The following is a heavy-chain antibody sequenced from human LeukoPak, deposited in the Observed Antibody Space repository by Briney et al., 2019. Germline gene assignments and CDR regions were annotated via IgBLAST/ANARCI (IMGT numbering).Heavy chain of an antibody. CDR3: PRDSSYYYDSSGYDHDY. Sequence: PGGSLRLSCAASGFTFSSYSMNWLRQAPGKGLEWVSSISSSSSYIYYADSVKGRFTISRDNAKNSLYLQMNSLRAEDTAVYYCPRDSSYYYDSSGYDHDYWGQGTLVTVSS. D-gene: IGHD3-22*01. J-gene: IGHJ4*02. CDR2: ISSSSSYI. CDR1: GFTFSSYS. V-gene: IGHV3-21*01.